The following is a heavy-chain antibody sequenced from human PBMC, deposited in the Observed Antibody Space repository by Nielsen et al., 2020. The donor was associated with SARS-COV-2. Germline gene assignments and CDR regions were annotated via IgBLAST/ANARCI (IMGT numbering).Heavy chain of an antibody. V-gene: IGHV3-33*01. CDR2: IGYDGSKK. J-gene: IGHJ6*02. CDR3: VRDGYNYGGSDYYYGMDV. Sequence: WIRQPPGKGLEWVAFIGYDGSKKYYGDFVKGRFTISRDNSRKTVYLQMNSLRVEDTAIYYCVRDGYNYGGSDYYYGMDVWGQGTTVTVSS. D-gene: IGHD5-24*01.